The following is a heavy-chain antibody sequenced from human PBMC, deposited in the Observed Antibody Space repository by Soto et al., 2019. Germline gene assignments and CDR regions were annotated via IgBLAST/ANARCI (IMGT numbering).Heavy chain of an antibody. J-gene: IGHJ5*02. CDR3: AREVGASGWFDP. CDR1: GGSISSGGYY. CDR2: IYYSGST. Sequence: SETLSLTCTVSGGSISSGGYYWSWIRQHPGKGLEWIGYIYYSGSTYYNPSLKSRVTISVDTSKNQFSLKLSSVTAADTAVYYCAREVGASGWFDPWGQGTLVTVSS. V-gene: IGHV4-31*03. D-gene: IGHD1-26*01.